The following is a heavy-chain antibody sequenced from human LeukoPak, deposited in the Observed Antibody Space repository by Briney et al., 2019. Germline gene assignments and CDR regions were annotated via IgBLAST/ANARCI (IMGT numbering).Heavy chain of an antibody. CDR1: GFTFSDYY. V-gene: IGHV3-11*01. CDR3: ARGTAGYHSSYFDY. CDR2: ISSSDNNI. J-gene: IGHJ4*02. D-gene: IGHD3-16*02. Sequence: GGSLRLSCAASGFTFSDYYISWIRQAPEKGLEWVSYISSSDNNIHYADSVKGRFTLSRDNAKKSLYLQMNSLRAGETDVYYCARGTAGYHSSYFDYWGQGTLVTVSS.